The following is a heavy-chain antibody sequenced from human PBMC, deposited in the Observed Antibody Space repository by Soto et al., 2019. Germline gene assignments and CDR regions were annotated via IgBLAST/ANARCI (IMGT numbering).Heavy chain of an antibody. CDR2: ISAYNGNT. CDR3: ARVGYYDSSGYSHFDY. Sequence: ASVKVSCKASGYTFTSYGISWVRQAPGQGLEWMGWISAYNGNTNYAQKLQGRVTMTTDTSTSTAYMELRSLRSDDTAVYYCARVGYYDSSGYSHFDYWGQGTLGTSPQ. J-gene: IGHJ4*02. D-gene: IGHD3-22*01. CDR1: GYTFTSYG. V-gene: IGHV1-18*01.